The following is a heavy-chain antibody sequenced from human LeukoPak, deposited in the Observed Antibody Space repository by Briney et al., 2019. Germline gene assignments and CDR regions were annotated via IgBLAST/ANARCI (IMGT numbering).Heavy chain of an antibody. Sequence: PGGSLKLSCAASGFTFSGSAMHWVRQASGKGLEWVGRIRSKANSYATAYAASVKGRFTISRDDSKNTAYLQMNSLKTEDTAVYYCTRPAIAGATGGDYWGREPWSPSPQ. J-gene: IGHJ4*02. CDR3: TRPAIAGATGGDY. CDR2: IRSKANSYAT. CDR1: GFTFSGSA. V-gene: IGHV3-73*01. D-gene: IGHD1-26*01.